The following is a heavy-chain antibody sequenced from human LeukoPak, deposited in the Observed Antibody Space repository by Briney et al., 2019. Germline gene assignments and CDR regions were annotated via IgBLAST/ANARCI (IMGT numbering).Heavy chain of an antibody. CDR2: IYPGDSDT. V-gene: IGHV5-51*01. CDR3: AASGGWEADNWLDP. CDR1: GYGFTNYW. J-gene: IGHJ5*02. Sequence: GESLKISCKGSGYGFTNYWIGWVRQMPGKGLEWMGIIYPGDSDTRYSPSFQGQVTISADKSISTAYLQWSSLRVSDTAMYYCAASGGWEADNWLDPWGQGTLVTVTS. D-gene: IGHD1-26*01.